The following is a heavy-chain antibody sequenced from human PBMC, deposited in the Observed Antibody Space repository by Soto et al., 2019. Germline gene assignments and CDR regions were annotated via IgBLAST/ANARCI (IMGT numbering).Heavy chain of an antibody. CDR1: GYSITNGYY. J-gene: IGHJ4*02. V-gene: IGHV4-38-2*01. D-gene: IGHD3-3*02. Sequence: SETLSLTCAVSGYSITNGYYWGWIRQPPGKGLEWIGSIYHSGNTYYNPSLKSRVTLSIDTSKNQFSLKLRSVTAADTAMYYCARVKLAGRGSFHDWGQGALVTVSS. CDR3: ARVKLAGRGSFHD. CDR2: IYHSGNT.